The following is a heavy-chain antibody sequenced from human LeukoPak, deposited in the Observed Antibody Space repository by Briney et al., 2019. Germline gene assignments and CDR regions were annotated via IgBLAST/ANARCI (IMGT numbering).Heavy chain of an antibody. CDR3: ARGAGYAIGY. CDR1: GGSFSGYY. CDR2: INHSGST. Sequence: SETLSLTCAVYGGSFSGYYWSWIRQPPGEGLEWIGEINHSGSTNYDPSLKSRVTISVDTSKNQFSLKLSSVTAADTAVYYCARGAGYAIGYWGQGTLVTVSS. J-gene: IGHJ4*02. V-gene: IGHV4-34*01. D-gene: IGHD5-12*01.